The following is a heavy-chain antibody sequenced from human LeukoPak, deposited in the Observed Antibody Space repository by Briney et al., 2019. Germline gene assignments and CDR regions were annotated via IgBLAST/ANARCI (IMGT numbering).Heavy chain of an antibody. J-gene: IGHJ4*02. Sequence: GGSLRLSCAASGFTFSTYAMHWVRQAPGKGLEWVAVISYDGTTKYHADSVKGRFTISRDNSKNTLYLQMNTLRAEDTAVYYCARSVARYRAAGTDYWGQGTLVTVSS. CDR1: GFTFSTYA. CDR3: ARSVARYRAAGTDY. D-gene: IGHD6-13*01. V-gene: IGHV3-30-3*01. CDR2: ISYDGTTK.